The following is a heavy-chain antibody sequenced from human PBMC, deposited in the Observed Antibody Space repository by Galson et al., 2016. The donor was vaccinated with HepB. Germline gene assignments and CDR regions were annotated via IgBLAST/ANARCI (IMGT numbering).Heavy chain of an antibody. D-gene: IGHD1-26*01. CDR2: IDWDDDK. CDR1: GFSLKTSGMR. Sequence: PALVKPTQTLTLTCSFSGFSLKTSGMRVSWIRQPPGKALEWLARIDWDDDKFYSTSLKTRLSISKDTSKNQVVLTMTNMDPVDTATYFCARMGSGNYLFYYWGQGILVTVSS. J-gene: IGHJ4*02. V-gene: IGHV2-70*04. CDR3: ARMGSGNYLFYY.